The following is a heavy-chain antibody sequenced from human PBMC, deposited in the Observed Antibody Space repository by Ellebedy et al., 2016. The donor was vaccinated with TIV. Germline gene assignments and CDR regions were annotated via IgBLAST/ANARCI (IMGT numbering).Heavy chain of an antibody. D-gene: IGHD2-2*01. Sequence: AASEKVSCKASGYSFTGYYMYWVRQAPGQGLEWMGWINPNSGGTNSAQKFQGRVTMTRDTSINTAYMELSGLTSDDPAVYYCSSPAGCNSPSCPPGPPYYFAMDVWGQGTTVIVSS. V-gene: IGHV1-2*02. CDR1: GYSFTGYY. CDR3: SSPAGCNSPSCPPGPPYYFAMDV. J-gene: IGHJ6*02. CDR2: INPNSGGT.